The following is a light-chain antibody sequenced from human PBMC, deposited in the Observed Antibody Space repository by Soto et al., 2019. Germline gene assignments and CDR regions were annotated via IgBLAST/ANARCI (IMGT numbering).Light chain of an antibody. CDR2: LNSDGSH. CDR3: QTWGTGILYV. V-gene: IGLV4-69*01. J-gene: IGLJ1*01. CDR1: SGHSSYA. Sequence: QSVLTQSPSASASLGASVKLTCTLSSGHSSYAIAWHQQQPEKGPRYLMKLNSDGSHSKGDGIPDRFSGSSSGAERYLTISSLQSEDEADYYCQTWGTGILYVFRTGTKLTVL.